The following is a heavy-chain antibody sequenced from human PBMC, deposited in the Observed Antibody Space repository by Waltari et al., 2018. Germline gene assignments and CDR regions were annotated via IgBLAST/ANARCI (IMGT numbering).Heavy chain of an antibody. CDR1: GGSISSYY. D-gene: IGHD3-22*01. V-gene: IGHV4-4*09. Sequence: QVQLQESGPGLVKPSETRSLTCTVSGGSISSYYWSWIRQPPGKGLEWIGYIYTSGSTNYNPSLKSRVTISVDTSNNQFSLKLSSVTAADTAVYYCARRFYYYDSSGYSVDAFDIWGQGTMVTVSS. CDR3: ARRFYYYDSSGYSVDAFDI. J-gene: IGHJ3*02. CDR2: IYTSGST.